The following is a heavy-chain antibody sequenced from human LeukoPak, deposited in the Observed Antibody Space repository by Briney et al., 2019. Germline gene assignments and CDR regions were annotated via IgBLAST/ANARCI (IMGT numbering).Heavy chain of an antibody. CDR2: ISYDGSNR. D-gene: IGHD6-13*01. CDR3: ARDRSSSWYDFDY. J-gene: IGHJ4*02. Sequence: GRSLRLSCAASGFTFSVYAMHWVRQAPGKGLERVAIISYDGSNRYYADSVKGRFTISRDNSKNTLYLQMNSLRPDDTAVYYCARDRSSSWYDFDYWGQGTLVTVSS. CDR1: GFTFSVYA. V-gene: IGHV3-30-3*01.